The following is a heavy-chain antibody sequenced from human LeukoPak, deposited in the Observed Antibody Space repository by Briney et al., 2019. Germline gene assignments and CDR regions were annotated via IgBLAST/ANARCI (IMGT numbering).Heavy chain of an antibody. CDR3: ARAAVRGVIVDAFDL. Sequence: GGSLRLSYAASGFTFSSYEMNWVRQAPGKGLQWLSYISSSGSTIYYADSVKGRFTISRDNAKNSLYLQMNSLRAEDTAVYYCARAAVRGVIVDAFDLWGQGTMVTVSS. J-gene: IGHJ3*01. D-gene: IGHD3-10*01. CDR1: GFTFSSYE. V-gene: IGHV3-48*03. CDR2: ISSSGSTI.